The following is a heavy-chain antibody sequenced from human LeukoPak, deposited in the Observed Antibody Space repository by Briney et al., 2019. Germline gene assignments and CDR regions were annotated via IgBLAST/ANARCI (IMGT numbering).Heavy chain of an antibody. D-gene: IGHD3-22*01. J-gene: IGHJ5*02. CDR2: IYYSGST. CDR1: GGAISISSYY. Sequence: PSETLSLTCTVAGGAISISSYYWGWIRQPPGKGLEWIGSIYYSGSTYYNPSLKSRVTISVDTSKNQFSLKLSSVTAADTAVYYCARVLGSSGYYYFNWFDPWGQGTLVTVSS. CDR3: ARVLGSSGYYYFNWFDP. V-gene: IGHV4-39*07.